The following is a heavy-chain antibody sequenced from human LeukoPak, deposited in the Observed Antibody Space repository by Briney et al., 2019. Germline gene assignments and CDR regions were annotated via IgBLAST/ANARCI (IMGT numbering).Heavy chain of an antibody. Sequence: ASVKVSCKSSVYTFTSYGISGVRQAPGQGREWMGWISAYNGNTNYAQKLQGRGTMTKDMSTSTVYMELSSLRSEDTAVYYCARDNDFDYWGQGTLVTVSS. D-gene: IGHD2-8*01. CDR2: ISAYNGNT. V-gene: IGHV1-18*01. CDR3: ARDNDFDY. J-gene: IGHJ4*02. CDR1: VYTFTSYG.